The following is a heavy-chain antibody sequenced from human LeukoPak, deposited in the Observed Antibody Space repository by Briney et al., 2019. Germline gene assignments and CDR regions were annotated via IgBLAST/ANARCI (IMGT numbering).Heavy chain of an antibody. D-gene: IGHD3-16*01. J-gene: IGHJ6*03. Sequence: GASVKVSCKASGYTFSSYDVNWVRQAPGQGLEWMGWMNPSSGNTVYAQKFQGRVTIIRNTSISTAYMELSSLRSEDTAVYYCARAAGGTRNYYMDVWAKGTTVTVSS. CDR3: ARAAGGTRNYYMDV. CDR1: GYTFSSYD. V-gene: IGHV1-8*01. CDR2: MNPSSGNT.